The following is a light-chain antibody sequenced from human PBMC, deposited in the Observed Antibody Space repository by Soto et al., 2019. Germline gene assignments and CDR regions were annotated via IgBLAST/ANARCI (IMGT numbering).Light chain of an antibody. Sequence: EIVMTQSPATLSVSPGERATLSCRASQSVNSNLAWYQQKPGQAPRLLIYGASTRATGIPARFSGSGSGTEFTLIISSLQSEDFAVYYCQQYNNWLTFGGGTKVEIK. V-gene: IGKV3-15*01. J-gene: IGKJ4*01. CDR1: QSVNSN. CDR3: QQYNNWLT. CDR2: GAS.